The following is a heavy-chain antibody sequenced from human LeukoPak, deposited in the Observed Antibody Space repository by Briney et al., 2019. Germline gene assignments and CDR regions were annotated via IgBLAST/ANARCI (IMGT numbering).Heavy chain of an antibody. CDR3: AKDPHRAVYGSGSLDY. CDR2: MSYDGSNK. Sequence: GGSLRLSCAASGFTFSSFGMLWVRQAPGKGLEWVAIMSYDGSNKYYTDSVKGRFTISRDNSKNTLYLQMTSLRAEDTAVYYCAKDPHRAVYGSGSLDYWGQGTLVIVSS. CDR1: GFTFSSFG. J-gene: IGHJ4*02. D-gene: IGHD3-10*01. V-gene: IGHV3-30*18.